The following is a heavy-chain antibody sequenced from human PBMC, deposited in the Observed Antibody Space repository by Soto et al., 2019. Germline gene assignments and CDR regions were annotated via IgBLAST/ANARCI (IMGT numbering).Heavy chain of an antibody. D-gene: IGHD3-10*01. Sequence: EVQLVESGGVVVQPGGSLRLSCAPSGFTFDDYTMHWVRQAPGKGLEWVSLISWDGGSTYYADSVKGRFTISRDNSKNSLYLQMNSLRTEDTALYYCAKDMGVYYYFDYWGQGTLVTVSS. CDR1: GFTFDDYT. CDR3: AKDMGVYYYFDY. J-gene: IGHJ4*02. CDR2: ISWDGGST. V-gene: IGHV3-43*01.